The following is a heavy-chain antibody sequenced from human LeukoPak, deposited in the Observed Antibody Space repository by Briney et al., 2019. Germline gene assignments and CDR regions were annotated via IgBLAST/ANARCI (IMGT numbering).Heavy chain of an antibody. CDR1: GFAFDDCG. Sequence: GGSLRLSCAASGFAFDDCGMHWVRHVPGKGLEWVSLISGDGGNTWYADSVKGRFTISRDNSQNSLYLQMNSLTTEDTALYYCAKEGSMDTSYYYGLDVWGQGTTVSVSS. J-gene: IGHJ6*02. D-gene: IGHD5-24*01. V-gene: IGHV3-43*02. CDR3: AKEGSMDTSYYYGLDV. CDR2: ISGDGGNT.